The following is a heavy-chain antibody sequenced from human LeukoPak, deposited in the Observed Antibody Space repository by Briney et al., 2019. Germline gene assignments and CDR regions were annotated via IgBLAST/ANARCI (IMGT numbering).Heavy chain of an antibody. J-gene: IGHJ5*02. Sequence: SETLSLTCTVSGGSISSYHWSWIRQPAGKGLEWIGRIYTTGTTNYNPSLKSRVTMSVDTSKNQFSLQLSSVTAADTAVYYCAREYSSTWSGIDPWGQGTLVTVSS. V-gene: IGHV4-4*07. CDR1: GGSISSYH. D-gene: IGHD6-13*01. CDR2: IYTTGTT. CDR3: AREYSSTWSGIDP.